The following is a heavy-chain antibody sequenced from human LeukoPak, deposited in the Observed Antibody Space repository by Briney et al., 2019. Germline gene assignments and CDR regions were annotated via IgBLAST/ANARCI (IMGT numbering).Heavy chain of an antibody. V-gene: IGHV3-30*18. J-gene: IGHJ6*02. CDR1: GFTFSSYG. CDR2: ISYDGSSK. CDR3: AKDRGYSYGYDYYGMDV. Sequence: GGSLRLSCAASGFTFSSYGMHWVRQAPGKGLEWVAVISYDGSSKYYGDSVKGRFTISRDNSKNTLYLQMNSLRPEDTAVYYCAKDRGYSYGYDYYGMDVWGQGTTVTVSS. D-gene: IGHD5-18*01.